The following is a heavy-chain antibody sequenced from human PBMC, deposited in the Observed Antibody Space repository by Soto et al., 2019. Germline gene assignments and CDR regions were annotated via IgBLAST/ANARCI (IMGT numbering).Heavy chain of an antibody. CDR3: ARDSTRFLEWLLPYYYYYYGMDV. CDR1: GFTFTSSS. J-gene: IGHJ6*02. CDR2: INPNSGGT. V-gene: IGHV1-2*04. Sequence: ASVKVSCKASGFTFTSSSVQWVRQARGQGLEWMGWINPNSGGTNYAQKFQGWVTMTRDTSISTAYMELSRLRSDDTAVYYCARDSTRFLEWLLPYYYYYYGMDVWGQGTTVTVSS. D-gene: IGHD3-3*01.